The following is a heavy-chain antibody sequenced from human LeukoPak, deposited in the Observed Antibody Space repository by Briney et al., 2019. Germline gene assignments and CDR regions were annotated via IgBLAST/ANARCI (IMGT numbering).Heavy chain of an antibody. CDR3: ARRGYCSSTSCYKAFDI. CDR1: GGSISSGDYY. D-gene: IGHD2-2*02. J-gene: IGHJ3*02. V-gene: IGHV4-61*08. Sequence: SETLSLTCTVSGGSISSGDYYWSWIRQPPGKGLEWIGYIYYSGSTYYNPSLKSRVTISVDTSKNQFSLKLSSVTAADTAVYYCARRGYCSSTSCYKAFDIWGQGTMVTVSS. CDR2: IYYSGST.